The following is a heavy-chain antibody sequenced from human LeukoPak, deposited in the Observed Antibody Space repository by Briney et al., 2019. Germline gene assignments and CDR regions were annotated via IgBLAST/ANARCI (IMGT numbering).Heavy chain of an antibody. CDR1: GFTFSSYA. D-gene: IGHD3-3*01. CDR2: ISYDGSNE. J-gene: IGHJ4*02. Sequence: GGSLRLSCAASGFTFSSYAIHWVRQAPGKGLEWVALISYDGSNEYYTDSVKGQFTISRDNSKNTLYLQMNSLRAEDTAIYYCARGLRPQYYDFWSGYSWWGQGTLVTVSS. V-gene: IGHV3-30-3*01. CDR3: ARGLRPQYYDFWSGYSW.